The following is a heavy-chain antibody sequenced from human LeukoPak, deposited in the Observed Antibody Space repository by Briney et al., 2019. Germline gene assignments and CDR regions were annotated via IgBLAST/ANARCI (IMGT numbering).Heavy chain of an antibody. CDR3: ASGDYGDPPLNY. Sequence: ASVKVSCKASGYTFTSYDINWVRQATGQGLEWMGRKNPDSGHTGYAQKFQGRVTITRDTSISTVYMELSSLRSEDTAVYYCASGDYGDPPLNYWGQGTLVTVSS. CDR2: KNPDSGHT. V-gene: IGHV1-8*03. D-gene: IGHD4/OR15-4a*01. J-gene: IGHJ4*02. CDR1: GYTFTSYD.